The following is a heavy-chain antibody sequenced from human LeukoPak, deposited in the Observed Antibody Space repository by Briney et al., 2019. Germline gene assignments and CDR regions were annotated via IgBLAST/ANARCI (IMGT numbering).Heavy chain of an antibody. V-gene: IGHV3-49*03. CDR3: TRHSGSYYEFDY. Sequence: GGSLRLSCTASGFTFSEYAMNWLRQAPGKGLEWVGFIRSKGYGGTKEYAASVKGRFTISRDDSKSIAYLQMNSLNTEDTAVYYCTRHSGSYYEFDYWGQGTLVTVSS. D-gene: IGHD1-26*01. CDR2: IRSKGYGGTK. CDR1: GFTFSEYA. J-gene: IGHJ4*02.